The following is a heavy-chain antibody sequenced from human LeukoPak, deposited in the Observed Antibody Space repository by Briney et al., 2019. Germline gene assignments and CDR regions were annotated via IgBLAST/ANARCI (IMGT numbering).Heavy chain of an antibody. D-gene: IGHD5-12*01. V-gene: IGHV1-8*01. J-gene: IGHJ4*02. CDR2: RNPNSGNT. CDR3: AREAPGQWLVDY. Sequence: GASVKVSCKASGYTFTSYDINWVGQATGQGLEWMGWRNPNSGNTGDAQKFQGRVTMTRNTSIRTAYMELSSLRSEDTAVYYCAREAPGQWLVDYWGQGTLVTVSS. CDR1: GYTFTSYD.